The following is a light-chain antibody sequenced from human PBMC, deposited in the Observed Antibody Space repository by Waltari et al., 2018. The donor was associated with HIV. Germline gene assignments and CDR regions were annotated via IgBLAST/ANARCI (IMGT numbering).Light chain of an antibody. CDR1: SSNLGAGYD. J-gene: IGLJ3*02. Sequence: QSVVTQPPSVSGAPGQRITISCSGSSSNLGAGYDVPWYQQLPGTAPKVIIDGNNKRPSGVPDRFAGSNSGTSASLAITGLQAEDEAEYYCQSYDTSLSAVVFGGGTTLTVL. V-gene: IGLV1-40*01. CDR3: QSYDTSLSAVV. CDR2: GNN.